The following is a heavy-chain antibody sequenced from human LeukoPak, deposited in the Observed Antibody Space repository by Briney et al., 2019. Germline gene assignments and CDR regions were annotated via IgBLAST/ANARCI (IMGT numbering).Heavy chain of an antibody. V-gene: IGHV1-8*01. D-gene: IGHD1-26*01. CDR2: MNPNSGNT. Sequence: ASVKVSCKASGYTFTRYDINWLRQATGQGLEWMGWMNPNSGNTGYAQKFQGRVTMTRNTSISTAYMELSSLRSEDTAVYYCARLWTARGGATVLDPWGQGTLVTVSS. CDR3: ARLWTARGGATVLDP. J-gene: IGHJ5*02. CDR1: GYTFTRYD.